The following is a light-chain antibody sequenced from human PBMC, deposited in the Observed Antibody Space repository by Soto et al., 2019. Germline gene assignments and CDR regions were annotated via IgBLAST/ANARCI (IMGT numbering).Light chain of an antibody. V-gene: IGKV1-5*01. CDR3: QQYNSYSLWT. CDR1: QSISSW. Sequence: DIQMTQSPSTLSASVGDIVTITCRASQSISSWLAWYQQKPGKAPKLLIYDASSLERGVPSMFSGSGTGTEFPLTISSRQPCDFATYYCQQYNSYSLWTFGQGTKVEIK. J-gene: IGKJ1*01. CDR2: DAS.